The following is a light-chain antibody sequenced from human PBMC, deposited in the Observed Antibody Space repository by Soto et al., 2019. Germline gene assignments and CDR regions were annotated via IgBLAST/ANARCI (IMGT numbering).Light chain of an antibody. CDR3: QQYDNLPIT. CDR1: QTIISW. Sequence: DIQMTQSHSTLSASVGDRFTITCRASQTIISWLAWYQQKPGKAPKLLIYDASNLETGVPSRFSGSGSGTDFTFTISSLQPEDIATYYCQQYDNLPITFGQGIRLEIK. J-gene: IGKJ5*01. CDR2: DAS. V-gene: IGKV1-33*01.